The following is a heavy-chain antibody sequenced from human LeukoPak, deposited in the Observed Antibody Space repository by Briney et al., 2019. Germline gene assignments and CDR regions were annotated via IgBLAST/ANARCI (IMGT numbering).Heavy chain of an antibody. V-gene: IGHV4-59*04. D-gene: IGHD1-26*01. J-gene: IGHJ3*02. Sequence: SETLSLTCTVSGGSISSYYWSWIRQPPGKGLEWIGSIYHSGGTYYNPSLKSRLTMSIDTSTNQLSVSLNSVTAADTAVYYCARGRSGSYYDAFDIWGQGTMVTVSS. CDR2: IYHSGGT. CDR3: ARGRSGSYYDAFDI. CDR1: GGSISSYY.